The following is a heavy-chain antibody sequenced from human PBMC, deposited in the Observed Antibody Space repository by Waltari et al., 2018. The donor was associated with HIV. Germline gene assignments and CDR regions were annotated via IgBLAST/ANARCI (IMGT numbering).Heavy chain of an antibody. CDR2: INSEWSSK. J-gene: IGHJ4*02. CDR1: GFTFISYW. V-gene: IGHV3-74*01. Sequence: EVQLVESGGGLVQPGGSLRPSCAASGFTFISYWMPWARQAPGKGLVWVSRINSEWSSKSYADSGKGRCTISRDNAKNPLYLQRNSLRAEDTAVYYCARDRGDDSGSYPDYSGQGTLVTVSS. D-gene: IGHD1-26*01. CDR3: ARDRGDDSGSYPDY.